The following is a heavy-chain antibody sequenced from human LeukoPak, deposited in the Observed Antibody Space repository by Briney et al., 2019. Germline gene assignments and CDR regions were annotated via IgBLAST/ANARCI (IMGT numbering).Heavy chain of an antibody. CDR3: ARDRSGTYYTFDV. V-gene: IGHV4-59*13. CDR1: GGSIGSSF. Sequence: KPSETLSLTCSVSGGSIGSSFWNWIRLSPGKGLEWIGYISYSGRTNYSPSRKSRVTISIGTSKNQLSLTLSSVTAADTALYYCARDRSGTYYTFDVWGQGTMVTVSA. J-gene: IGHJ3*01. CDR2: ISYSGRT. D-gene: IGHD1-26*01.